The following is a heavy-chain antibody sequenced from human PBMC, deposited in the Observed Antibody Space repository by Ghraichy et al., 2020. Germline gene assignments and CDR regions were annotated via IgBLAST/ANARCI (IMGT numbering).Heavy chain of an antibody. V-gene: IGHV3-23*01. J-gene: IGHJ6*02. Sequence: GGSLRLSCAASRFNFSNYAMTWVRQAPGKGLEWVSAISGSGGSTYYADSGKGRFTISRDNSKKTLYLQMNSLRAEDTAVYYCAKLFPMIVVVPAAGMDVWGQGTTVTVSS. CDR1: RFNFSNYA. CDR2: ISGSGGST. D-gene: IGHD2-2*01. CDR3: AKLFPMIVVVPAAGMDV.